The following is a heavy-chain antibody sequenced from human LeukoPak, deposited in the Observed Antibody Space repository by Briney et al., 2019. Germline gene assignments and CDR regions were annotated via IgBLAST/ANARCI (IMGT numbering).Heavy chain of an antibody. Sequence: GGSLRLSCAASGFTFNNYGMHWVRQAPGKGLEWVAFIRYDGSNTYYADSVKGRFTISRDNSKNTLYLHMNRLRAEDTAVYYCARGPWELLDYWGQGTLVTVSS. D-gene: IGHD1-26*01. CDR1: GFTFNNYG. CDR3: ARGPWELLDY. CDR2: IRYDGSNT. J-gene: IGHJ4*02. V-gene: IGHV3-30*02.